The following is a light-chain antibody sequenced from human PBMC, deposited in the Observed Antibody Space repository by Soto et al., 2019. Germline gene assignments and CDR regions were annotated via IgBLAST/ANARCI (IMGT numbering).Light chain of an antibody. Sequence: QSVLTQPASVSGSPGQSITISCTGTSSDVGSYNLVSWYQQHPGKAPKLMIYEGSKRPSGVSNRFSGSKSGNTASLTISGLQAEHEADYYCCSYAGSSTPVVFGGGTKLTVL. CDR2: EGS. V-gene: IGLV2-23*01. CDR3: CSYAGSSTPVV. J-gene: IGLJ2*01. CDR1: SSDVGSYNL.